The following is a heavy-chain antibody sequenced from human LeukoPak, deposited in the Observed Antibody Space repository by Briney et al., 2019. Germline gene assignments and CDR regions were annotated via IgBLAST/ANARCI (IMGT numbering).Heavy chain of an antibody. D-gene: IGHD3-3*01. CDR3: ARVGGRGYYDFWSGFYYYYMDV. CDR1: GYTFTSYD. CDR2: MNPISGNT. Sequence: ASVKVSCKASGYTFTSYDINWVRQATGLGLEWMGWMNPISGNTGYAQKSQGRVTITRNTSISTAYMELSSLRSEDTAVYYCARVGGRGYYDFWSGFYYYYMDVWGKGTTVTVSS. J-gene: IGHJ6*03. V-gene: IGHV1-8*03.